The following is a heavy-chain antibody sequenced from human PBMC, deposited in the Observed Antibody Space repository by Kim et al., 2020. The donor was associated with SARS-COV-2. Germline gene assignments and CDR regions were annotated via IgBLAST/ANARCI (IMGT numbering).Heavy chain of an antibody. CDR3: ARFWRIGEAFDI. D-gene: IGHD3-10*01. J-gene: IGHJ3*02. Sequence: GYAPKSQGRVTMTRKTSISTAYMELGSLRSEDTAVYYGARFWRIGEAFDIWGQGTMVTVSS. V-gene: IGHV1-8*01.